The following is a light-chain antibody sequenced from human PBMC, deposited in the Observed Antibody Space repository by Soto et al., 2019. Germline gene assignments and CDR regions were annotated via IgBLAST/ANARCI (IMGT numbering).Light chain of an antibody. V-gene: IGKV1-33*01. CDR3: QQYYSLLLT. J-gene: IGKJ4*01. Sequence: DIPMTQSPSSLPASVGDRVTITCQASQDINNALNWYQQKPGKAPKLLISDALNLAMGVPSRFSGGASGTLFTFTITSLQPEDIATYYCQQYYSLLLTFGGGTKVEIK. CDR1: QDINNA. CDR2: DAL.